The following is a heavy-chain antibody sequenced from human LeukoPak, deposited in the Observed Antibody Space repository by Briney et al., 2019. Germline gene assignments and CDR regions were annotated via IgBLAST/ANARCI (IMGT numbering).Heavy chain of an antibody. CDR2: IYYSGST. Sequence: SETLSLTCTVSGDSISSSSSYWGWIRQPPGEGLEWIGSIYYSGSTYYNTSLKSRVTISVDTSKNQFSLKLSSVTAADTAVYYCARVRRTGDSSGYLRRFGPFDPWGQGTLVTVSS. CDR1: GDSISSSSSY. CDR3: ARVRRTGDSSGYLRRFGPFDP. J-gene: IGHJ5*02. D-gene: IGHD3-22*01. V-gene: IGHV4-39*07.